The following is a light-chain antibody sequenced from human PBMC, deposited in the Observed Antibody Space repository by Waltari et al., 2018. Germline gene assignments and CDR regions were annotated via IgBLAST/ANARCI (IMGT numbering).Light chain of an antibody. V-gene: IGKV4-1*01. CDR1: QSVLYSSNNKNS. CDR3: QQGDSFHPIT. Sequence: DIVMTQSPDSLAVSLGERATINCKSSQSVLYSSNNKNSLAWYQQKPGTAPRLLIYAVSILHSGVPSRFSGSGSGTDFTLTITSLQPEDFATYYCQQGDSFHPITFGQGTRLEV. J-gene: IGKJ5*01. CDR2: AVS.